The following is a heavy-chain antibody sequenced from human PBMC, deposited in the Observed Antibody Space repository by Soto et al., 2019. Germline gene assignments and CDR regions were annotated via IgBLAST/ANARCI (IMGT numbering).Heavy chain of an antibody. D-gene: IGHD3-22*01. V-gene: IGHV3-30*18. CDR2: ISSDGHHQ. Sequence: QVQLVESGGGEVQPGGSLRVSCATSGFTFNDYAMYWVRQAPGQGLEWVAMISSDGHHQFYVDNLRGRFTVSRDNSKNTLFLQMNSLRPEDTALYFCAKEMGDYYDSSGSWFDPWGQGTLVTVSS. CDR3: AKEMGDYYDSSGSWFDP. J-gene: IGHJ5*02. CDR1: GFTFNDYA.